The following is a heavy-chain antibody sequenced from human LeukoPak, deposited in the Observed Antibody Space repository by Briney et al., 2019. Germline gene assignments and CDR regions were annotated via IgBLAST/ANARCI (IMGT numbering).Heavy chain of an antibody. J-gene: IGHJ6*03. V-gene: IGHV1-18*01. CDR1: GYTFTSYG. CDR3: ALDYYYYYMDV. Sequence: ASVKVSCKASGYTFTSYGISWVRQAPGQGLEWMGWISAYNGNTNYAQKLQGRVTMTTDTSTSTAYMELSSLRSEDTAVYYCALDYYYYYMDVWGKGTTVTVSS. CDR2: ISAYNGNT.